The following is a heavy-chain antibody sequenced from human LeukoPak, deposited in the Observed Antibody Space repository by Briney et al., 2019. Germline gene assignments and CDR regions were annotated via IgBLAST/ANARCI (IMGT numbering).Heavy chain of an antibody. Sequence: PSETPSLTCAVYGGSFSGYYWSWIRQPPGKGLEWIGEINHSGSTNYNPSLKSRVTISVDTSKNQFSLKLSSVTAADTAVYYCARATPYYYYDNWGQGTLVTVSS. D-gene: IGHD1-26*01. CDR1: GGSFSGYY. CDR2: INHSGST. J-gene: IGHJ4*02. CDR3: ARATPYYYYDN. V-gene: IGHV4-34*01.